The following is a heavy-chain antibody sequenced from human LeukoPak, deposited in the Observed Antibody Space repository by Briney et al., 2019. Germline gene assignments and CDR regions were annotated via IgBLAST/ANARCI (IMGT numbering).Heavy chain of an antibody. CDR3: ARDGGKGWLWFDY. J-gene: IGHJ4*02. D-gene: IGHD3-9*01. CDR1: GGSISNYY. V-gene: IGHV4-4*07. Sequence: SETLSLTCTVSGGSISNYYWSWIRQPAGKGLEWIGRIYTTGSTNYNPSLKSRVTISVDTSKNQFSLKLSSVTAADTAVYYCARDGGKGWLWFDYWGQGTLVTVSS. CDR2: IYTTGST.